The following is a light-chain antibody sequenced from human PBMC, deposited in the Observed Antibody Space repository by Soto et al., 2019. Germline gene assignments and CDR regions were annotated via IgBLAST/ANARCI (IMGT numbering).Light chain of an antibody. Sequence: EIVMTQSPGTVSVFPGETVTLSCRASQSVSGDLDWFHQNPGQAPRLVLLRIFTRAIGVPARLSGRGSETEFTLTISGLQSEETGVYYCLQHYSVPWTGGQGTEVEIK. CDR1: QSVSGD. CDR2: RIF. CDR3: LQHYSVPWT. J-gene: IGKJ1*01. V-gene: IGKV3-15*01.